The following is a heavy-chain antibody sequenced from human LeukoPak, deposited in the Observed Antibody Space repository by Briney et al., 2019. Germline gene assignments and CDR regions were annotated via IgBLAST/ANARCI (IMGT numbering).Heavy chain of an antibody. J-gene: IGHJ3*02. CDR1: GFTFSTYF. V-gene: IGHV3-30-3*01. D-gene: IGHD2-21*01. CDR3: ARERQDTILHSGAFDI. CDR2: IASDGSHT. Sequence: GGSLRLSCAASGFTFSTYFMHWVRQAPGKGLEWVADIASDGSHTFYVESVKGRFTISRDNSKNTLYLQKNSLRAEDTAVYFCARERQDTILHSGAFDIWGQGTMVTVSS.